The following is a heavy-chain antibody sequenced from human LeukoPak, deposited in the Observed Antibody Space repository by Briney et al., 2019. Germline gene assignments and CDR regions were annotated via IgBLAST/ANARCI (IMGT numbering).Heavy chain of an antibody. CDR1: GGSFSGYY. CDR2: INHSGST. Sequence: PSETLSLTCAVYGGSFSGYYWSWIRQPPGKGLEWIGEINHSGSTNYNPSLKSRVTISVDTSKNQFSLKLSSVTAADTAVYYCARGLVGDYRGVYYYYYYMDVWGKGTTVTVSS. V-gene: IGHV4-34*01. J-gene: IGHJ6*03. D-gene: IGHD4-17*01. CDR3: ARGLVGDYRGVYYYYYYMDV.